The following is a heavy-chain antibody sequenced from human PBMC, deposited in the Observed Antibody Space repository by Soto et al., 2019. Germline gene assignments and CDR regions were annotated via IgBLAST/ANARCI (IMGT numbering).Heavy chain of an antibody. Sequence: EVQLVESGGVVVQPGGSLRLSCAASGFTFDDYSMHWVRQAPGQGLEWVSLINWDGTTTYYADSVKGRFSVSRDNSKNSLYLQMDSLRTEDTAFYYCAKESRKNGGFSPAIFDYWGQGALVTVSS. V-gene: IGHV3-43*01. J-gene: IGHJ4*02. D-gene: IGHD2-15*01. CDR2: INWDGTTT. CDR1: GFTFDDYS. CDR3: AKESRKNGGFSPAIFDY.